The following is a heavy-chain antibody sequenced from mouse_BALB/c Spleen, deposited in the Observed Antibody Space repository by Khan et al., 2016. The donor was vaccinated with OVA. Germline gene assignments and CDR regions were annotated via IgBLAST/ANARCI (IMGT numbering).Heavy chain of an antibody. V-gene: IGHV5-9-3*01. Sequence: EVELVESGGGLVKPGGPLKLSCAASGFTFSTYAMSWVRQTPEKRLEWVATISSGGDYTYFPASVKGRFPISRDNAKNTLYLQMSSLRSEDTAMYYCARHNYGPFAYWGQGTLVTVSA. CDR1: GFTFSTYA. J-gene: IGHJ3*01. CDR3: ARHNYGPFAY. CDR2: ISSGGDYT. D-gene: IGHD1-1*01.